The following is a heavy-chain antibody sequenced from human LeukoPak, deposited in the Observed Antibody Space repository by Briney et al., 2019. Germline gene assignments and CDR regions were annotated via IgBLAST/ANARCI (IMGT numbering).Heavy chain of an antibody. V-gene: IGHV3-23*01. J-gene: IGHJ3*02. D-gene: IGHD2-2*01. Sequence: GRSLRLSCAASGFTFSSYAMSWVRQAPGKGLEWVSAISGSGGSTYYADSVKGRFTISRDNSKNTLYLQMNSLRAEDTAVYYCAKGIIVVVPATPPSDAFDIWGQGTMVTVSS. CDR2: ISGSGGST. CDR1: GFTFSSYA. CDR3: AKGIIVVVPATPPSDAFDI.